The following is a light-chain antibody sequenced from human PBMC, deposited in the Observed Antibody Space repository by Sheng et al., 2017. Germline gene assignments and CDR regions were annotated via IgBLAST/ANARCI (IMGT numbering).Light chain of an antibody. CDR1: QSVYSK. CDR3: QQYDKWPLP. J-gene: IGKJ4*01. Sequence: EIVMTQSPATLSVSPGERATLSCRASQSVYSKLAWYQQKPGQAPRLLIYGASTRATGIPARFSGSGSGTEFTLTISSLQSEDFAVYYCQQYDKWPLPFGGGTTVDIK. CDR2: GAS. V-gene: IGKV3-15*01.